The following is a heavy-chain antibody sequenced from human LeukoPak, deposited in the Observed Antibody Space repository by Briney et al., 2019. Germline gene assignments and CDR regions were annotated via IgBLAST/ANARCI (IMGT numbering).Heavy chain of an antibody. CDR2: ISSSSSYI. CDR1: GFTFSSYS. J-gene: IGHJ3*02. CDR3: AREGAYCGGDCYDAFDI. V-gene: IGHV3-21*01. Sequence: PGGSLRLSCAASGFTFSSYSMNWVRQAPGKGLEWVSSISSSSSYIYYADSAKGRFTISRDNAKNSLYLQMNSLRAEDTAVYYCAREGAYCGGDCYDAFDIWGQGTMVTVSS. D-gene: IGHD2-21*02.